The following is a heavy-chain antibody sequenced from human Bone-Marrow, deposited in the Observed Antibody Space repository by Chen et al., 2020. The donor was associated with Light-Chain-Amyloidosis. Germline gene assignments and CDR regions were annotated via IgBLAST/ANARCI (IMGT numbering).Heavy chain of an antibody. CDR2: INPNGGGT. CDR1: GYTFTGYY. D-gene: IGHD4-4*01. V-gene: IGHV1-2*02. J-gene: IGHJ5*02. Sequence: QVQLVQSGAEVKKPGASVKVSCKASGYTFTGYYMHWVRQAPGQGLEWMGWINPNGGGTNYAQKFKGRVTMTRDTSISTAYMELSRLRSDDTAVYYCARDFDTTVTTLSNWNYGGGWFDPWGQGTLVTVSS. CDR3: ARDFDTTVTTLSNWNYGGGWFDP.